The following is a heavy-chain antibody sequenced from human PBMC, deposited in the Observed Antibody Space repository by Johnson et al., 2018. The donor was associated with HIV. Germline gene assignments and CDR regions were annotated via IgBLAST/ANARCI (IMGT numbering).Heavy chain of an antibody. J-gene: IGHJ3*01. CDR3: ATFGYTSGWIVTDDAFDV. CDR1: GFPFSTYA. Sequence: QVQLVESGGGVVQTGRSLRLSCAASGFPFSTYAMHWVRQSPGKGLEWVAVISYDGSSKYYAESLKGRISISRDNSMNTLYLQMNSLRAEDTAVYYCATFGYTSGWIVTDDAFDVWGHGTLVTVSS. D-gene: IGHD6-19*01. V-gene: IGHV3-30-3*01. CDR2: ISYDGSSK.